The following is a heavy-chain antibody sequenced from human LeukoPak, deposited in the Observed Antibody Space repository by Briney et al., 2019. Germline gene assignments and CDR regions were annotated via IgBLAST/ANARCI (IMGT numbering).Heavy chain of an antibody. D-gene: IGHD3-10*01. V-gene: IGHV3-74*01. J-gene: IGHJ4*02. CDR3: ARGDGYYYGSGSYCDF. CDR2: INSDDSST. CDR1: GFTFSSYW. Sequence: GGSLRLSCAASGFTFSSYWMHWVRQAPGKGLVWVSRINSDDSSTIYADSVKGRFTISRDNAKNTLYLQMNSLRAEDTAVYYCARGDGYYYGSGSYCDFWGQGTLVTVSS.